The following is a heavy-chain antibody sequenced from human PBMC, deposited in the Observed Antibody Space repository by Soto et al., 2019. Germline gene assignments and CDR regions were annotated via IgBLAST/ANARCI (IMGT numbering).Heavy chain of an antibody. CDR1: GFTVSSNY. CDR2: ISGSGDTK. D-gene: IGHD2-8*01. J-gene: IGHJ4*02. CDR3: AKYCSSDVCFDY. V-gene: IGHV3-48*02. Sequence: EVQLVETGGGLIQPGGSLRLSCAASGFTVSSNYMSWVRQAPGKGLEWVSFISGSGDTKYYADSVKGRFTISRDNAKNSLYLQMSSLRDEDTAVYYCAKYCSSDVCFDYWGQGTLVTVSS.